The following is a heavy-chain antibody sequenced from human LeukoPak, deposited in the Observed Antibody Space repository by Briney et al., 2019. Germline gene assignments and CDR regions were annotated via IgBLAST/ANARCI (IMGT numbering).Heavy chain of an antibody. CDR2: ISSSSSYI. J-gene: IGHJ5*02. CDR3: ARAYTPDCSSTSCYMGNWFDP. CDR1: GFTFSSYS. V-gene: IGHV3-21*01. Sequence: GGSLRLSCAASGFTFSSYSMNWVRQAPGKGLEWVSSISSSSSYIYYADSVKGRFTISRDNAKNSLYLQMNSLRAEDTAVYYCARAYTPDCSSTSCYMGNWFDPWGQGTLVTVSS. D-gene: IGHD2-2*02.